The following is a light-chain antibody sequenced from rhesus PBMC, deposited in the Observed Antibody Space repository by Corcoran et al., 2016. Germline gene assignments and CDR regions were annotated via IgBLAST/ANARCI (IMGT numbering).Light chain of an antibody. CDR3: QHYYDNPFT. Sequence: DIQMTQSPSALSASVGDRVTISCRASQNIYSNLAWYQQKPGNAPNLLIYAASSLQTGIPSRFSGSGSGTDFTLTISSLQPEDSAAYYCQHYYDNPFTFGPGTKLDIK. CDR2: AAS. CDR1: QNIYSN. V-gene: IGKV1S12*01. J-gene: IGKJ3*01.